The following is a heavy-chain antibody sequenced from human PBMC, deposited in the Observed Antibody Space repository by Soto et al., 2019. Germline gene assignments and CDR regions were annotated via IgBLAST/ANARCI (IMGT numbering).Heavy chain of an antibody. J-gene: IGHJ4*02. Sequence: ASVKGSCKASGYSFTNYDISWVRQARGQGLEWMGWSSPYNGDTNYAQKLQGRVTRTTDTSTSTAYMELRSLTSEDTAVYYCARYCSSTSCAHYFDSWGPGTLVTVSS. D-gene: IGHD2-2*01. V-gene: IGHV1-18*01. CDR1: GYSFTNYD. CDR3: ARYCSSTSCAHYFDS. CDR2: SSPYNGDT.